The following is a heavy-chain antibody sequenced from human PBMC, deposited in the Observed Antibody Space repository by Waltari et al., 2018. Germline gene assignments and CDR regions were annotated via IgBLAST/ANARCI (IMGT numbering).Heavy chain of an antibody. CDR3: ARIPRRWLQSLAFDI. Sequence: QVQLVQSGAEVKKPGSSVKVSCKASGGTFSSYAISWVRQAPGQGLEWMGGIIPVCGTANYAQKFQGRVTITADEATSTAYMELSSLRSEDTAVYYCARIPRRWLQSLAFDIWGQGTMVTVSS. V-gene: IGHV1-69*12. CDR2: IIPVCGTA. J-gene: IGHJ3*02. D-gene: IGHD5-12*01. CDR1: GGTFSSYA.